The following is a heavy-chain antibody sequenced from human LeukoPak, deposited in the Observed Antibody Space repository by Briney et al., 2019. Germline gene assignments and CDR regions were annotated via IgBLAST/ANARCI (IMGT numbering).Heavy chain of an antibody. CDR2: IYYSGST. D-gene: IGHD6-19*01. Sequence: PSETLSLTCTVSGGSISSYYWSWIRQPPGKGLEWIGYIYYSGSTNYNPSLKSRVTISVDTSKNQFSLKLSSVTAADTAVYYCARAVAVAGRTSDYWGQGTLVTVSS. CDR1: GGSISSYY. J-gene: IGHJ4*02. V-gene: IGHV4-59*01. CDR3: ARAVAVAGRTSDY.